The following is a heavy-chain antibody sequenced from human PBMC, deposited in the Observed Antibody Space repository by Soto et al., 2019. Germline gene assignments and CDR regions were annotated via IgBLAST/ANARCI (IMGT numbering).Heavy chain of an antibody. D-gene: IGHD4-17*01. CDR2: ISSSSSYI. CDR3: ARSGDYGDSWYFDL. Sequence: GGSLRLSCAASGFTFGSYSMNWVGQAPGKGLEWVSSISSSSSYIYYADSVKCRFTISRDNAKNSLYLQMNSLRAEDTAVYYCARSGDYGDSWYFDLWGRGTLVAVSS. V-gene: IGHV3-21*01. CDR1: GFTFGSYS. J-gene: IGHJ2*01.